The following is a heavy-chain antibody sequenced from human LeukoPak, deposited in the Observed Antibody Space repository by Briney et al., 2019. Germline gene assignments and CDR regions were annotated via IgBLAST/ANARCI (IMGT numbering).Heavy chain of an antibody. Sequence: GESLKISCKGSGYSFTSYWIGWVRQMPGKGLEWMGIIYPGDSDTRYSPSFQGQVTISADKSISTAYLQWSSLKASDTAMYYCARHRSETTVTTISDYWGQGTLVTVSS. J-gene: IGHJ4*02. V-gene: IGHV5-51*01. CDR3: ARHRSETTVTTISDY. CDR2: IYPGDSDT. D-gene: IGHD4-11*01. CDR1: GYSFTSYW.